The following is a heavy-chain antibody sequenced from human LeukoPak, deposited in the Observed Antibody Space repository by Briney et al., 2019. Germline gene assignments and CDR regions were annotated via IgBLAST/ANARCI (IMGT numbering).Heavy chain of an antibody. J-gene: IGHJ4*02. Sequence: GGSLRLSCAASGFTFSNYGMHWVRQAPGKGLEWVADISYDGSNKYYAESVKGRFTISRDNSKNTLYLQMNSVRAEDTAVYYCAKDKDSSGYYYDVFDYWGQGTLVTVSS. CDR2: ISYDGSNK. CDR3: AKDKDSSGYYYDVFDY. D-gene: IGHD3-22*01. CDR1: GFTFSNYG. V-gene: IGHV3-30*18.